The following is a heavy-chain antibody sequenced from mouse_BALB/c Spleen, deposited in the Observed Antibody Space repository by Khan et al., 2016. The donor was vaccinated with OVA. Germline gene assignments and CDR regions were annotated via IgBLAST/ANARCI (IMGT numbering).Heavy chain of an antibody. CDR3: ARSVTFTTVVATDFDY. D-gene: IGHD1-1*01. J-gene: IGHJ2*01. V-gene: IGHV3-2*02. Sequence: EVKLQESGPGLVKPSQSLSLTCTVTGYSITSDYAWNWIRQFPGNKLEWMGYISYSGRTSYNPSLKSRISITRDTSKNQFFLQLNSVTTEDTATYYCARSVTFTTVVATDFDYWGQGTTLTVSS. CDR1: GYSITSDYA. CDR2: ISYSGRT.